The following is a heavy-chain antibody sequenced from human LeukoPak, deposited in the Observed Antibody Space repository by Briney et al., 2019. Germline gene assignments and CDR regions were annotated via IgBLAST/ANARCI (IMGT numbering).Heavy chain of an antibody. J-gene: IGHJ2*01. CDR3: ARGGSTWDWYFDL. D-gene: IGHD6-13*01. V-gene: IGHV3-53*01. CDR1: GVMVNSKY. Sequence: GGSLRLSCAASGVMVNSKYMTWVRQAPGKGLEWVSVIYTGGYTNYADSVKGRFTISRDFSQNTLYLQMNSLRVEDTAVYFCARGGSTWDWYFDLWGRGTLVTVSS. CDR2: IYTGGYT.